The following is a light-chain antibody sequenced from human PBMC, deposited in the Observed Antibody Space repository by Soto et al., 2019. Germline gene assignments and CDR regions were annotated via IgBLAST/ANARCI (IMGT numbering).Light chain of an antibody. V-gene: IGKV3-20*01. CDR2: GTS. J-gene: IGKJ1*01. CDR3: QQHRT. CDR1: ERIYSAY. Sequence: EVVLTQSPGTLSFSRGERATLSCRASERIYSAYLGWYQQKPGQAPRLLIHGTSSRATGIPDRFSGSGSGTEFTLTISRLEPEDFAVYFCQQHRTFGQGTKVDIK.